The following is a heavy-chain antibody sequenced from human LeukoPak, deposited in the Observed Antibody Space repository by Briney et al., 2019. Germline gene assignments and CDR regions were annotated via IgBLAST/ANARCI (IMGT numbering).Heavy chain of an antibody. Sequence: GGSLRLSCAASGFTFSYFEMNWVRQAPGKGLEWLSYISLSGRTIYYADSVKGRFTISRDNAKSSLYLQMNSLRAEDTAVYYCARVGEGLAAPDTGQCFDYWGQGSLATVSS. CDR1: GFTFSYFE. J-gene: IGHJ4*02. CDR3: ARVGEGLAAPDTGQCFDY. D-gene: IGHD6-13*01. CDR2: ISLSGRTI. V-gene: IGHV3-48*03.